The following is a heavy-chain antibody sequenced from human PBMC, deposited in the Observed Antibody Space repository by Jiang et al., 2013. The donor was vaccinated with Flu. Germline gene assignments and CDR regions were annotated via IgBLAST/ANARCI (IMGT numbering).Heavy chain of an antibody. V-gene: IGHV4-31*02. J-gene: IGHJ6*02. CDR1: GDSVTSGGYY. D-gene: IGHD2-15*01. CDR3: ARVAASFYYYAMDV. CDR2: ISYRGST. Sequence: GPGLVKPSQTLSLTCAVSGDSVTSGGYYWSWVRQHPEKGLEWIGYISYRGSTYYRPPLKSRLTISLDKSKNQFSLKMTSMTAADTAVYYCARVAASFYYYAMDVWGQGTTVIVSS.